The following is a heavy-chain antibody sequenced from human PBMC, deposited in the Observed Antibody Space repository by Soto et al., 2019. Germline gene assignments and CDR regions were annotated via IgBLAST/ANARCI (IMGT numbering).Heavy chain of an antibody. Sequence: SVKVSCKASGGTFSSYAISWVRQAPGQGLEWMGWIIPSFGTANYAQKFQGRVTITTDESTSTAYMELSSLRSEDTAVYYCAAGDWNDPIDYYYGMDVWGQGTTVTVYS. CDR1: GGTFSSYA. J-gene: IGHJ6*02. CDR3: AAGDWNDPIDYYYGMDV. V-gene: IGHV1-69*05. CDR2: IIPSFGTA. D-gene: IGHD1-1*01.